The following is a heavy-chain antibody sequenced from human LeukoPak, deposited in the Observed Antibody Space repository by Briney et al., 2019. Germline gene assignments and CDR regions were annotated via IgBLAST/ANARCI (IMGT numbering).Heavy chain of an antibody. Sequence: SQTLSLTCAISGDSVSSNSAAWNWIRQSPSRGLEWLGRTYYMSKWYNDYAVSVKSRISTNPDTSKNQFSLQLNSVTPEDTAVYYCARDPTAAGTGYFDYWGQGTLVTVSS. CDR2: TYYMSKWYN. CDR3: ARDPTAAGTGYFDY. J-gene: IGHJ4*02. D-gene: IGHD6-13*01. CDR1: GDSVSSNSAA. V-gene: IGHV6-1*01.